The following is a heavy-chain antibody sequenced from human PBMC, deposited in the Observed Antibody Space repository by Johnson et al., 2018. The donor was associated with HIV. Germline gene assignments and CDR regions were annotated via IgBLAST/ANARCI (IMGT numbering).Heavy chain of an antibody. CDR2: IWSDGSI. CDR1: GLSFSSYG. J-gene: IGHJ3*02. CDR3: ARASNYYDSFGYYRRGGGSDI. D-gene: IGHD3-22*01. V-gene: IGHV3-33*01. Sequence: QVQLVESGGGVVQPGRSVRLSCAASGLSFSSYGMEWVRQAPGKGLEWVAVIWSDGSIYYADSVKGRFTISRDNSKNTLYLQMNSLRAEDTALYFCARASNYYDSFGYYRRGGGSDIWGQGTMVTVSS.